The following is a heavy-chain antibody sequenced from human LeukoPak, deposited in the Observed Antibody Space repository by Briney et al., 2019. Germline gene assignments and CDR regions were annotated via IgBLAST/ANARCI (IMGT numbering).Heavy chain of an antibody. CDR3: ARARGRWLQYRGDAFDI. J-gene: IGHJ3*02. Sequence: GASVKVSCKASGYTFTSYDINWVRQATGQGLEWMGWMNPNSGNTGYAQKFRGRVTMTRNTSISTAYMELSSLRSEDTAVHYCARARGRWLQYRGDAFDIWGQGAMVTVSS. D-gene: IGHD5-24*01. V-gene: IGHV1-8*01. CDR1: GYTFTSYD. CDR2: MNPNSGNT.